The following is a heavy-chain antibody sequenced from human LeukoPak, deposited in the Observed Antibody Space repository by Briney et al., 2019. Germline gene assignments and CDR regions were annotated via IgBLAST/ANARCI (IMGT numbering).Heavy chain of an antibody. CDR3: ARAYCSSTSCLQIDY. CDR1: GRSFSGYY. Sequence: SETLSLTCAVYGRSFSGYYWSWIRQPPGKGLEWIGEINHSGSTNYNPSLKSRVTISVDTSKNQFSLKLSSVTAADTAVYYCARAYCSSTSCLQIDYWGQGTLVTVSS. D-gene: IGHD2-2*01. CDR2: INHSGST. V-gene: IGHV4-34*01. J-gene: IGHJ4*02.